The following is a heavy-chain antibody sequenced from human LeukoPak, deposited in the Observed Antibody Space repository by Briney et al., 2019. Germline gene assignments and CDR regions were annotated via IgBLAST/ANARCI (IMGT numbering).Heavy chain of an antibody. J-gene: IGHJ4*02. CDR2: ISAYNGNT. CDR3: ARDDYYDSSGYYDY. V-gene: IGHV1-18*01. D-gene: IGHD3-22*01. Sequence: GASVKVSCKASGYTFTSYGISWVRQAPGQGLERMGWISAYNGNTNYAQKLQGRVTMTTDTSTSTAYMELRSLRSDDTAVYYCARDDYYDSSGYYDYWGQGTLVTVSS. CDR1: GYTFTSYG.